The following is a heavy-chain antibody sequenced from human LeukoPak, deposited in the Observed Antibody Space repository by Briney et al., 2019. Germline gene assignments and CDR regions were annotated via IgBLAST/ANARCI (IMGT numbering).Heavy chain of an antibody. D-gene: IGHD3-22*01. CDR3: ARHDTTMKGAFDI. J-gene: IGHJ3*02. V-gene: IGHV4-39*01. CDR1: GGSISSSSYY. Sequence: PSETLSLTCTVSGGSISSSSYYWVWIRQPPGKGLEWIGSIYYSGSTYYNPSLKSRVTISVDTSKNQFSLKLSSVTAADTAVYYCARHDTTMKGAFDIWGQGTMVTVSS. CDR2: IYYSGST.